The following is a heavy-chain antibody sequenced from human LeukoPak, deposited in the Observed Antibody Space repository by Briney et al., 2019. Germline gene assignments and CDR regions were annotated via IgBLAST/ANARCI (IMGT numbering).Heavy chain of an antibody. Sequence: PGGSLRLSCAASGFTFSDYYMSWIRQAPGKGLEWVSYISSSGSTIYYADSVKGRFTIFRDNAKNSLYLQMNSLRAEDTAVYYCARGPYSSSWYLFYYFDYWGQGTLVTVSS. D-gene: IGHD6-13*01. CDR2: ISSSGSTI. J-gene: IGHJ4*02. CDR1: GFTFSDYY. V-gene: IGHV3-11*01. CDR3: ARGPYSSSWYLFYYFDY.